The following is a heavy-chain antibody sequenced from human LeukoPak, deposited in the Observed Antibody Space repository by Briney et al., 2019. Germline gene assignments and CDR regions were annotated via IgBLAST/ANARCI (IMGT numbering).Heavy chain of an antibody. Sequence: GGSLRLSCTASGFTLSSYGMNWVRQAPGKGLEWVSYISSSGSTIYYADSVKGRFTISRDNAKNSLYLQMNSLRAEDTAVYYCARDSAVAGDYWGQGTLATVSS. CDR1: GFTLSSYG. V-gene: IGHV3-48*03. CDR3: ARDSAVAGDY. CDR2: ISSSGSTI. J-gene: IGHJ4*02. D-gene: IGHD6-19*01.